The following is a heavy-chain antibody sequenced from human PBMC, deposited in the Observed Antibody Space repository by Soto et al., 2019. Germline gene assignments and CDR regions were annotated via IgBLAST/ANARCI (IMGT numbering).Heavy chain of an antibody. J-gene: IGHJ5*02. CDR3: AREWYGPERGYSYGYGFWWFDP. D-gene: IGHD5-18*01. CDR1: GYTFTSYA. Sequence: QVQLVQSGAEVKKPGASVKVSCKASGYTFTSYAMHWVRQAPGQRLEWMGWINAGNGNTKYSQKFQGRVTITRDTSASTAYLELSSLRSEDTAVYYCAREWYGPERGYSYGYGFWWFDPWGQGTLVTVSS. CDR2: INAGNGNT. V-gene: IGHV1-3*01.